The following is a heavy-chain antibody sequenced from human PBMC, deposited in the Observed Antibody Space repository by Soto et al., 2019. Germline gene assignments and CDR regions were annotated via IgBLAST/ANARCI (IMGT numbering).Heavy chain of an antibody. CDR1: GNSISSGSY. Sequence: QVQLQESGPGLVKPSETLSLTCDVSGNSISSGSYWGWIRQPPGKGLEWIGTTDHSGNAYYNPSLKSRVTISIDPSKSQFSLKVLSVTAADTAVYYCASAHLGFYSSSWTKGFYFDFWGQGTLVTVSS. CDR3: ASAHLGFYSSSWTKGFYFDF. CDR2: TDHSGNA. D-gene: IGHD6-6*01. V-gene: IGHV4-38-2*01. J-gene: IGHJ4*02.